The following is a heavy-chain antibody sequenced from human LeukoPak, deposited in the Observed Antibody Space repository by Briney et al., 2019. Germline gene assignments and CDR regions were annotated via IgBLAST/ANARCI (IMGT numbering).Heavy chain of an antibody. J-gene: IGHJ4*02. Sequence: GGSLRLSCTVSGFTVSSDSMSWVRQAPGKGLEWVSFIYSGGSTHYSDSVKGRFTISRDNSKNTLYLQMNSLRAEDTAVYYCARDRYGDYFDYWGQGTLVTVSS. D-gene: IGHD4-17*01. V-gene: IGHV3-53*01. CDR1: GFTVSSDS. CDR2: IYSGGST. CDR3: ARDRYGDYFDY.